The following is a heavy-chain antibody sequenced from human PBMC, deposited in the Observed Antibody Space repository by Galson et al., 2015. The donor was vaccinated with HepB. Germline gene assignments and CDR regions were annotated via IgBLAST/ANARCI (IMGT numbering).Heavy chain of an antibody. J-gene: IGHJ6*02. CDR1: EFAFXXFS. V-gene: IGHV3-21*01. D-gene: IGHD3/OR15-3a*01. CDR2: TTSXSSLI. CDR3: ATTFGLVSHTYTMDV. Sequence: SLRLSXXXSEFAFXXFSMNWVRQAPGKGLEXVSSTTSXSSLIYYADSVKGRFTISRDNAKNSLFLQMNSLRAEDTAVYYCATTFGLVSHTYTMDVWGQVPTV.